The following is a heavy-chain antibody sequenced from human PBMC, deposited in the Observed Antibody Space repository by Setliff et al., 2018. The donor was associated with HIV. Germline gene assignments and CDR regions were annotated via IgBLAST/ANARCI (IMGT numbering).Heavy chain of an antibody. Sequence: ASVKVSCKASGHTFTTFGITWVRQAPGQGLEWMGWISAYSGNTKYAQNLQGRVTMTTDTSTSTAYMELRSLRSGDTGVYYCVIVNCSSADCHYIMTAFDYWGQGSLVTVSS. CDR1: GHTFTTFG. J-gene: IGHJ4*02. CDR2: ISAYSGNT. D-gene: IGHD2-2*01. V-gene: IGHV1-18*01. CDR3: VIVNCSSADCHYIMTAFDY.